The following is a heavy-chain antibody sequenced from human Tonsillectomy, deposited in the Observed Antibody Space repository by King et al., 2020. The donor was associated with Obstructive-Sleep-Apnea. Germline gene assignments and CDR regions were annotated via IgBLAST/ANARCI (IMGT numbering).Heavy chain of an antibody. CDR1: GGSVTINY. CDR2: AFYSDIS. D-gene: IGHD3-10*01. Sequence: QLQESGPGLVKPSETLSLTCIVSGGSVTINYWRWIRQPPGKGMECIGYAFYSDISSYNPSLKSRGTKPLDTSKNQFSLKLRSVTAADTAIYFCVSSAIYYSASQWGPGTLVTVSS. V-gene: IGHV4-59*02. CDR3: VSSAIYYSASQ. J-gene: IGHJ4*02.